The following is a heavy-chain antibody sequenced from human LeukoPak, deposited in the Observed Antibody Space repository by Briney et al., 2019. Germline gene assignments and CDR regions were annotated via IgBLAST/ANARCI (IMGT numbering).Heavy chain of an antibody. Sequence: GESLKISCKGSGYSFTSYWIGWARQMPGKGLEWMGIIYPGDSDTRYSPSFQGQVTISADKSISTAYLQWSSPKASDTAMYYCARGMVRGTYYYYGMDVWGQGTTVTVSS. CDR3: ARGMVRGTYYYYGMDV. CDR1: GYSFTSYW. J-gene: IGHJ6*02. D-gene: IGHD3-10*01. V-gene: IGHV5-51*01. CDR2: IYPGDSDT.